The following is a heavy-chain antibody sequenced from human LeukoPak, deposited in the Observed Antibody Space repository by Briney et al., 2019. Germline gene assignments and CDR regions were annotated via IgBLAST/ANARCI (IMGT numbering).Heavy chain of an antibody. J-gene: IGHJ4*02. D-gene: IGHD3-16*02. CDR1: GFTFSSYA. CDR2: ISGGGGST. V-gene: IGHV3-23*01. CDR3: ARVKHGGGGVIADPYFDY. Sequence: GGSLRLSCAASGFTFSSYAMNWVRQAPGKGLEWVSGISGGGGSTDYADSVKGRFTISRDNSKNTLYLQMNSLRAEDAAVYYCARVKHGGGGVIADPYFDYWGQGTLVTVSS.